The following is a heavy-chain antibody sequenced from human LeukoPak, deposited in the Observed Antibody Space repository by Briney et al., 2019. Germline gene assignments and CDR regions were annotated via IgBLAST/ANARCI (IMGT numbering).Heavy chain of an antibody. Sequence: ASVKVSCKASGYTFIAYQIHWVRQAPGHGLEWMGWINPNSGDTDYAQMFQGRVTMTTDTSASTAYMELHSLRSDDTAVYYCTRGAFGGLHDHWGQGTLVTVSS. J-gene: IGHJ5*02. V-gene: IGHV1-2*02. CDR1: GYTFIAYQ. CDR2: INPNSGDT. CDR3: TRGAFGGLHDH. D-gene: IGHD3-16*01.